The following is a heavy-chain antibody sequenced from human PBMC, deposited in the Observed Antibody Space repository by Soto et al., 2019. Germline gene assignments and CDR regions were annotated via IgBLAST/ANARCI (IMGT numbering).Heavy chain of an antibody. CDR2: INAANGDT. CDR3: VRRHVSATGIDWFDP. D-gene: IGHD6-13*01. CDR1: RYTFTCYG. V-gene: IGHV1-3*01. J-gene: IGHJ5*02. Sequence: APVKVPSKAFRYTFTCYGIHWGRQAPGQRLEWMGWINAANGDTKYSPKFQGRVTITRDTSASTAYMELSSLRSEDTAVYYCVRRHVSATGIDWFDPWGQGTLVTVSS.